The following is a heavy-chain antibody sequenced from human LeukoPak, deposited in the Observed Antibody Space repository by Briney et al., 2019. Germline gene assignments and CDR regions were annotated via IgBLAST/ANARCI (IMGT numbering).Heavy chain of an antibody. J-gene: IGHJ5*02. D-gene: IGHD2-15*01. CDR2: MNPNSGNT. CDR1: GYTFSGYY. CDR3: AAGYCSGGSCQNWFDP. Sequence: ASVKVSCKASGYTFSGYYMHWVRQATGQGLEWMGWMNPNSGNTGYAQKFQGRVTMTRNTSISTAYMELSSLRSEDTAVYYCAAGYCSGGSCQNWFDPWGQGTLVTVSS. V-gene: IGHV1-8*02.